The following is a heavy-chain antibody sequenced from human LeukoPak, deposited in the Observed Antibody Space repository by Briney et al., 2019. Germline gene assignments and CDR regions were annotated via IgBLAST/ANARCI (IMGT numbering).Heavy chain of an antibody. J-gene: IGHJ4*02. D-gene: IGHD3-3*01. CDR3: ARSRITVFGVASNPPDY. Sequence: PSETLSLTCTVSGGSISSYYWSWIRQPPGKGLEWIGYIYYSGSTNYNPSLKSRVTISVDTSKNQFSLKLSSVTAADTAVYYCARSRITVFGVASNPPDYRGQGTLVTVPS. V-gene: IGHV4-59*01. CDR2: IYYSGST. CDR1: GGSISSYY.